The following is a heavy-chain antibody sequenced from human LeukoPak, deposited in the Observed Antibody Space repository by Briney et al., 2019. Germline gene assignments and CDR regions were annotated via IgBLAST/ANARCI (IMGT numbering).Heavy chain of an antibody. Sequence: PGGSLRLSCAASGFTFSSYSMNWVRQAPGKGLEWVSSISSSSSYIYYADSVKGRFTISRDNAKNSLYLQMNSLRAEDTAVYYCARGLRQWLQNWFDPWGQGTLVTVSS. CDR3: ARGLRQWLQNWFDP. V-gene: IGHV3-21*01. D-gene: IGHD6-19*01. CDR1: GFTFSSYS. CDR2: ISSSSSYI. J-gene: IGHJ5*02.